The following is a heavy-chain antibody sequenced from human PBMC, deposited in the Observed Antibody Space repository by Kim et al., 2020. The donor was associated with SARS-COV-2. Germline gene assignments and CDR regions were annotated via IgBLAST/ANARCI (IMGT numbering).Heavy chain of an antibody. CDR3: ARDFHSSSSDYYYGMDV. CDR1: GYTFTSYG. D-gene: IGHD6-13*01. Sequence: ASVKVSCKASGYTFTSYGISWVRQAPGQGLEWMGWISAYNGNTNYAQKLQGRVTMTTDTSTSTAYMELRSLRSDDTAVYYCARDFHSSSSDYYYGMDVWGQGTTVTVSS. V-gene: IGHV1-18*01. CDR2: ISAYNGNT. J-gene: IGHJ6*02.